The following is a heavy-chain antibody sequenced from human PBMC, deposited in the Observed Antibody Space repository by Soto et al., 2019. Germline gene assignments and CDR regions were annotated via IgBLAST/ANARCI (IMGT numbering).Heavy chain of an antibody. D-gene: IGHD2-15*01. Sequence: SQTPSLTCAISGDSVSSNSAAWNWIRQSPSRGLEWLGRTYYRSKWYNDYAVSVKSRITINPDTSKNQFSLQLNSVTPEDTAVYYCASCTSSGGSCYSVGAFDIWGQGTMVTVSS. V-gene: IGHV6-1*01. J-gene: IGHJ3*02. CDR2: TYYRSKWYN. CDR1: GDSVSSNSAA. CDR3: ASCTSSGGSCYSVGAFDI.